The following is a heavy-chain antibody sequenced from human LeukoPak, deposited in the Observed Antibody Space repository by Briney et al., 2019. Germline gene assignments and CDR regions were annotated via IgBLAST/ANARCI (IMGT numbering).Heavy chain of an antibody. V-gene: IGHV4-34*01. J-gene: IGHJ6*03. CDR3: ARGRGYSYGYYYYYMDV. CDR1: GGSFSGYY. CDR2: INHSGST. D-gene: IGHD5-18*01. Sequence: PSETLSLTCAVYGGSFSGYYWSWIRQPPGKGLEWIGEINHSGSTNYNPSLKSRVTIPVDTSKNQFSLKLSSVTAADTAVYYCARGRGYSYGYYYYYMDVWGKGTTVTVSS.